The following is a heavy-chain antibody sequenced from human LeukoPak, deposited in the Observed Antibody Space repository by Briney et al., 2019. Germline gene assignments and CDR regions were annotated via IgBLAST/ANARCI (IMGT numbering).Heavy chain of an antibody. CDR2: ISSSSSYI. CDR1: GFTFSSYS. V-gene: IGHV3-21*01. D-gene: IGHD3-9*01. Sequence: GGSLRLSCAASGFTFSSYSMNWVRQAPGKGLEWVSSISSSSSYIYYADSVKGRFTISRDNAKNSLYLQMNSLRAEDTAVCYCAIGRFNDIGYWGQGTLVTVSS. CDR3: AIGRFNDIGY. J-gene: IGHJ4*02.